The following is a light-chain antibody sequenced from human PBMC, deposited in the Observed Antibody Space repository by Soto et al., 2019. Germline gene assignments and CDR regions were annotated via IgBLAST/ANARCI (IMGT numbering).Light chain of an antibody. CDR1: QTISSW. J-gene: IGKJ2*01. CDR3: QQSDSTPYT. V-gene: IGKV1-5*03. CDR2: KAS. Sequence: DIQMTRSPSTLSGSVGDRVTITCRASQTISSWLAWYQQKPGKAPKLLIYKASTLKSGVPSRFSGSGSGTEFTLTISSLQPDDFATYYCQQSDSTPYTFGQGTKV.